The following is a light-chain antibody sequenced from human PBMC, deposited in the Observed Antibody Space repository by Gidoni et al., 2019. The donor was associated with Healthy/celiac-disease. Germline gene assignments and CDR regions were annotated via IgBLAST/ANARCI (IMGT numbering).Light chain of an antibody. J-gene: IGKJ2*01. CDR1: QSISSY. V-gene: IGKV1-39*01. Sequence: DIQMTQSPSSLSAAVGDRVTITCRASQSISSYLHWYQQKPGQAPKLLIYAASSLQSGVPSRFSGSRSGTDFTLTISSLQPEDFATYYCQQSYRTPYTFGQGTKLEIK. CDR3: QQSYRTPYT. CDR2: AAS.